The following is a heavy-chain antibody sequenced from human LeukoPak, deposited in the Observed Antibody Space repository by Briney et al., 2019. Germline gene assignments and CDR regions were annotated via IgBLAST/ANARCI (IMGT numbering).Heavy chain of an antibody. J-gene: IGHJ6*03. Sequence: SETLSLTCAVYGGSFSGYYWSWIRQPPGKGLEWIGEINHSGSTNYNPSLKSRVTISVDTSKNQFSLKLSSVTAADTAVYYCARCGVGRITMVRGVIRYYYMDVWGKGTTVTISS. CDR3: ARCGVGRITMVRGVIRYYYMDV. CDR1: GGSFSGYY. V-gene: IGHV4-34*01. D-gene: IGHD3-10*01. CDR2: INHSGST.